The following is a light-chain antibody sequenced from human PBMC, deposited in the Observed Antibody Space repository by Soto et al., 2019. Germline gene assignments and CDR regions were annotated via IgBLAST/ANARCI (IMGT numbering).Light chain of an antibody. CDR3: QQRSNWPWT. Sequence: EIVLTQSPATLSLSPGERATLSCRASQSVSSYLAWYQQKPGQAPRLLIYDASNRATGIPARFSGSGSGTDFTLTISSLETEDFAVYYCQQRSNWPWTFGKGPRWKSN. CDR1: QSVSSY. J-gene: IGKJ1*01. V-gene: IGKV3-11*01. CDR2: DAS.